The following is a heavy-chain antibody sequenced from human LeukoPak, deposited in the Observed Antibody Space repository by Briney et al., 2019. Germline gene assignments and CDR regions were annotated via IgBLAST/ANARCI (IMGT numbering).Heavy chain of an antibody. CDR3: ARDGGYKRFEP. J-gene: IGHJ5*02. V-gene: IGHV4-4*07. CDR1: GGSISSYY. D-gene: IGHD5-18*01. Sequence: SETLSLTCTVSGGSISSYYWSWIRQPAGKGLEWIGRMYNSVTTNYNPSINYNPSLKSRATISVDTSKNQFSLNLTSVTAADTAVYYCARDGGYKRFEPWGQGTLVTVSS. CDR2: MYNSVTTNYNPSI.